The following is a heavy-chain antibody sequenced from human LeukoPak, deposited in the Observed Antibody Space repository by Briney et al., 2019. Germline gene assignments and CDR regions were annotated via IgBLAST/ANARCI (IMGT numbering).Heavy chain of an antibody. Sequence: GGSLRLSCAASGFTFNSYWMVRFRQAPGKGLVWVSCINPDGSWTLHADSVKGRFTISRDYAKNTLYLQMNSLRVEDTAMYYCARYEQRLGVTTSVPWSQGTLVTVSS. D-gene: IGHD2-21*02. CDR3: ARYEQRLGVTTSVP. CDR1: GFTFNSYW. J-gene: IGHJ5*02. CDR2: INPDGSWT. V-gene: IGHV3-74*01.